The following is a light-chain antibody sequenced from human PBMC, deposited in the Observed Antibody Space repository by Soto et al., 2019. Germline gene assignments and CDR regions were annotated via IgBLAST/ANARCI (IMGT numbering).Light chain of an antibody. Sequence: EIVLTQSPGTLSLSPGKRATLSCRASQSVGSSYLAWYQQKPGQTPRLLMYGVSARATGIPDRFSGSGSGTDFTLTISSLEPEDFAMYYCQQYGDSPTFGGGTKVEIK. CDR2: GVS. CDR3: QQYGDSPT. J-gene: IGKJ4*01. V-gene: IGKV3-20*01. CDR1: QSVGSSY.